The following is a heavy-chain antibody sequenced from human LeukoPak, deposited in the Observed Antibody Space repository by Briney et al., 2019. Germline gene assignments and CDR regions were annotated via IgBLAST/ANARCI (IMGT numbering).Heavy chain of an antibody. CDR2: IYYSGST. J-gene: IGHJ4*02. CDR3: ARGRPGYCSGGSCYYDDY. D-gene: IGHD2-15*01. CDR1: GGSISSYY. Sequence: SETLSLTCTVSGGSISSYYWSWIRQPPGKGLEGIGYIYYSGSTNYNPSLKSRVTISVDTSKNQFSLKLSSVTAADTAVYYCARGRPGYCSGGSCYYDDYWGQGTLVTVSS. V-gene: IGHV4-59*01.